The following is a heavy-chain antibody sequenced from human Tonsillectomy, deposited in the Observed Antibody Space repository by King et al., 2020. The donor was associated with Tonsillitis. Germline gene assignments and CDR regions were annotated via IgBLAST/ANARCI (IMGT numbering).Heavy chain of an antibody. CDR1: GGSISSGTYY. J-gene: IGHJ6*02. Sequence: QLQESGPGLVKPSQTLSLTCTVSGGSISSGTYYWSWIRQHPGKGLEWIGYIYYSGSTYYSSSLKSRVIISVDTSKNQFSLKLSSVTAADTAVYYCARVPYDILTGYYNGYYFYGMDVWGQGTTVTVSS. CDR2: IYYSGST. V-gene: IGHV4-31*03. D-gene: IGHD3-9*01. CDR3: ARVPYDILTGYYNGYYFYGMDV.